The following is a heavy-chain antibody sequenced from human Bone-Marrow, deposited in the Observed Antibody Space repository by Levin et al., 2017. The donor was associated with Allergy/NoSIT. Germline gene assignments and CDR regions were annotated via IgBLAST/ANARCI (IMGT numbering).Heavy chain of an antibody. CDR2: IKQDGSEK. D-gene: IGHD2-2*01. CDR3: ASWGDLVVPAASIYYYGMDV. V-gene: IGHV3-7*01. J-gene: IGHJ6*02. CDR1: GFTFSSYW. Sequence: GESLKISCAASGFTFSSYWMSWVRQAPGKGLEWVANIKQDGSEKYYVDSVKGRFTISRDNAKNSLYLQMNSLRAEDTAVYYCASWGDLVVPAASIYYYGMDVWGQGTTVTVSS.